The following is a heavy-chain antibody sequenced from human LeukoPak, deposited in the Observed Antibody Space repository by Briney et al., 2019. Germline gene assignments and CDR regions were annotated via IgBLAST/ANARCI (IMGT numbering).Heavy chain of an antibody. J-gene: IGHJ4*02. V-gene: IGHV3-30*02. CDR3: AKDSGYGDFTTYFDY. D-gene: IGHD4-17*01. CDR1: GFTFSNYG. Sequence: GGSLRLSCAASGFTFSNYGMHWARQAPGKGLEWVASIRDDGSNKYYADSVKGRFTISRDNSKNTLYLQMNSLRAEDTAVYYCAKDSGYGDFTTYFDYWGQGTLVSVSS. CDR2: IRDDGSNK.